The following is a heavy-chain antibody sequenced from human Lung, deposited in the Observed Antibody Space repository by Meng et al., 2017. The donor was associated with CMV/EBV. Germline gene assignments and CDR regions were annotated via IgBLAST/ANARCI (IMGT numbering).Heavy chain of an antibody. J-gene: IGHJ4*02. V-gene: IGHV3-7*01. CDR2: INEDGTDK. CDR3: ARPIGGMRETLDY. D-gene: IGHD3-10*01. CDR1: GFTVTRNC. Sequence: GESXKISCAASGFTVTRNCMTWVRQAPGKGLEWVGDINEDGTDKNYLDSVKGRFTISRDNVKKSVYLQMTTLSGEDTAVYYCARPIGGMRETLDYWGQGTXVTVSS.